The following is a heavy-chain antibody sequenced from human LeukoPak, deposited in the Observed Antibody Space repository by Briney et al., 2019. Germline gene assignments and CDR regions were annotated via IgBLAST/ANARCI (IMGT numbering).Heavy chain of an antibody. CDR1: GFTFSDYY. CDR2: ISSSGSTI. CDR3: ARGGYIVVVPAALDY. J-gene: IGHJ4*02. Sequence: PGGSLRLSCAASGFTFSDYYMSWIRQAPGKGLEWVSYISSSGSTIYYADSVKGRFTISRDNAKNSLYLQMNSLRAEDTALYHCARGGYIVVVPAALDYWGQGTLVTVSS. V-gene: IGHV3-11*01. D-gene: IGHD2-2*01.